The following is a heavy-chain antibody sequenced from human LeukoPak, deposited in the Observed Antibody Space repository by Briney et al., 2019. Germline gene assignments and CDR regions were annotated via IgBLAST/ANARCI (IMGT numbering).Heavy chain of an antibody. D-gene: IGHD1-1*01. CDR1: GFTVSINY. V-gene: IGHV3-53*01. Sequence: GGSLRLSCAASGFTVSINYMSWVRQAPGEGLEWVSVIYTTAKTFYADSVKGRFSISRDNSKNTVYLQMNSLRAEDMAVYYCAKVSPTGRAFDCWGQGTLVTVSS. CDR2: IYTTAKT. J-gene: IGHJ4*02. CDR3: AKVSPTGRAFDC.